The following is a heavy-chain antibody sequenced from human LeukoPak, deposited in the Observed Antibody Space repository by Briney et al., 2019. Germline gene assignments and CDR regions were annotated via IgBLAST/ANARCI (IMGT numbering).Heavy chain of an antibody. V-gene: IGHV3-30*02. CDR1: GFTFSSYG. J-gene: IGHJ6*03. CDR3: AKGSKVAVITRDHYMDV. D-gene: IGHD3-22*01. CDR2: IRYDGSNK. Sequence: GGSLRLSCAASGFTFSSYGMHWVRQAPGKGLAWVAFIRYDGSNKYYAGSVKGRFIISRDNSKNTLYLQMNSLRAEDTAVYYCAKGSKVAVITRDHYMDVWGKGTTVTVSS.